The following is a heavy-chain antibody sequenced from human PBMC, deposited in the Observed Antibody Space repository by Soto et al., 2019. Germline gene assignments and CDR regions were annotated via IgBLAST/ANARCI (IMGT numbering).Heavy chain of an antibody. CDR2: IYYSGST. J-gene: IGHJ4*02. Sequence: PSETLSLTCTVSGGSISSHYWSWIRQPPGQGLEWIGYIYYSGSTNYNPSLKSRVTISVDTSKNQFSLKLSSVTAADTAVYYCARVGHDYYDSSGYYIKFDYWGQGTLVTVSS. CDR1: GGSISSHY. V-gene: IGHV4-59*11. D-gene: IGHD3-22*01. CDR3: ARVGHDYYDSSGYYIKFDY.